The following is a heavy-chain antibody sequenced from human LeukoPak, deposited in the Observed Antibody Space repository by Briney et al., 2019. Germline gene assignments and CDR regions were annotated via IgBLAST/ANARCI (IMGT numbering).Heavy chain of an antibody. CDR2: ISGSGGST. J-gene: IGHJ4*02. CDR1: GFTFSSYS. Sequence: PGGPLRLSCAASGFTFSSYSMNWVRQAPGKGLEWVSAISGSGGSTYYADSVKGRFTISRDNSKNTLYLQMNSLRAEDTAVYYCAKDLYSGYDTYWGQGALVTVSS. D-gene: IGHD5-12*01. V-gene: IGHV3-23*01. CDR3: AKDLYSGYDTY.